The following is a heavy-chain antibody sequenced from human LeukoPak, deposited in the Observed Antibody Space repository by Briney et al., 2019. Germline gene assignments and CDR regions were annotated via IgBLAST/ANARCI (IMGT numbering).Heavy chain of an antibody. CDR1: GYTFTSYY. V-gene: IGHV1-18*04. J-gene: IGHJ5*02. Sequence: ASVKVSCKASGYTFTSYYMHWVRQAPGQGLEWMGWISAYNGNTNYAQRLQGRVTMTTDTSTSTAYMELRSLRSDDTAVYYCARSGNFWSGYYTVRWFDPWGQGTLVTVSS. D-gene: IGHD3-3*01. CDR3: ARSGNFWSGYYTVRWFDP. CDR2: ISAYNGNT.